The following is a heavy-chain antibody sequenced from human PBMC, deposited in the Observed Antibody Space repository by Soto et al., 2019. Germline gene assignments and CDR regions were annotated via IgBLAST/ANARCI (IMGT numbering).Heavy chain of an antibody. Sequence: ASVKVSCKASGYTFTSYGISWVRQAPGQGLEWMGWISAYNGNTNYAQKLQGRVTMTTDTSTSTAYMELRSLRSDDTAVYYCAIPSGSGSPPPAFDIWGQGTMVTVSS. D-gene: IGHD3-10*01. J-gene: IGHJ3*02. V-gene: IGHV1-18*01. CDR2: ISAYNGNT. CDR1: GYTFTSYG. CDR3: AIPSGSGSPPPAFDI.